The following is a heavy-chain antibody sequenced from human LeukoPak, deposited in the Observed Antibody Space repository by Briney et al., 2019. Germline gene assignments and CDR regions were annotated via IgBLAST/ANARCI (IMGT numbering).Heavy chain of an antibody. CDR2: IYTSGST. CDR3: AREHDSSGYYAGNDAFDI. J-gene: IGHJ3*02. D-gene: IGHD3-22*01. CDR1: GGSISSYY. V-gene: IGHV4-4*07. Sequence: PSETLYLTCTVSGGSISSYYWSWIRQPAGKGLEWIGRIYTSGSTNYNPSLKSRVTMSVDTSKNQFSLKLSSVTAADTAVYYCAREHDSSGYYAGNDAFDIWGQGTMVTVSS.